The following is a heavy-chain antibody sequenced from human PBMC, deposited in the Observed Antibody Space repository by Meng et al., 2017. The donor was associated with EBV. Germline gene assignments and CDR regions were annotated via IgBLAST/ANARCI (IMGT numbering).Heavy chain of an antibody. D-gene: IGHD1-26*01. CDR1: GFTFSGYG. Sequence: VHWVVSGGGVVQPGRSLRLPCAASGFTFSGYGMFWVRQAPGKGPEWVAILPSDGGNTYYSDSVKGRFTISRDNSKKTLYLQMNSLRAEDTAVYYCARDLSGRFDPWGQGTLVTVSS. CDR2: LPSDGGNT. J-gene: IGHJ5*02. CDR3: ARDLSGRFDP. V-gene: IGHV3-30*03.